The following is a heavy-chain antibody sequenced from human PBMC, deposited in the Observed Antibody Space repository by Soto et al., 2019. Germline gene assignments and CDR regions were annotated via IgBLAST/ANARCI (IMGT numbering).Heavy chain of an antibody. J-gene: IGHJ4*02. D-gene: IGHD3-16*01. V-gene: IGHV3-74*01. CDR1: GCTFSTYW. Sequence: GGSLRLSCTASGCTFSTYWMHWVRQAPGKGLVWLSRLKGDGSMTDYADSVKGRFTISRDNAENTLYLQMNGLRAEDTAIYYCARGGLYAYYQDNWGQGTLVTVSS. CDR3: ARGGLYAYYQDN. CDR2: LKGDGSMT.